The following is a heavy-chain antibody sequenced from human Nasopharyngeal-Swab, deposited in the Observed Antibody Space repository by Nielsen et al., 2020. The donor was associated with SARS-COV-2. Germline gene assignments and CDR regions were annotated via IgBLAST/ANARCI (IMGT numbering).Heavy chain of an antibody. V-gene: IGHV3-9*01. Sequence: PGKGLEWVSGISWNSGSIGYADSVKGRFTISRDNAKNSLYLLMNSLRAEDTALYYCAKELGDYWGQGTLVTVSS. J-gene: IGHJ4*02. CDR3: AKELGDY. CDR2: ISWNSGSI.